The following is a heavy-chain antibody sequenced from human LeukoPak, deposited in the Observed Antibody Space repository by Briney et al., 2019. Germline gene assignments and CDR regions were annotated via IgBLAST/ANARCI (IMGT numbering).Heavy chain of an antibody. CDR2: INWSSGSV. CDR1: GFKFEDYA. Sequence: GGSLRFSCEGSGFKFEDYAMHWVRQAPGKGLEWVSGINWSSGSVEYVDSVKGRFTISRDNARSTLFLQMRGLRAEDTALYYCVKDKSLAMARRRGNSLDLWGPGTMVTVSS. CDR3: VKDKSLAMARRRGNSLDL. D-gene: IGHD6-19*01. V-gene: IGHV3-9*01. J-gene: IGHJ3*01.